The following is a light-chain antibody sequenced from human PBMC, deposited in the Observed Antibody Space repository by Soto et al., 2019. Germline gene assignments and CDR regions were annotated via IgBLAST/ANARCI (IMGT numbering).Light chain of an antibody. J-gene: IGKJ1*01. CDR1: QYISKY. CDR3: QQYNNWPPWT. CDR2: GAS. V-gene: IGKV3-15*01. Sequence: MTQSPSTLSASVGDRVTITCRASQYISKYLAWYQQKPGQAPRLLIYGASTRATGIPARFSGSGSGTEFTLTISSLQSEDFAVYYCQQYNNWPPWTFGQGTKVDI.